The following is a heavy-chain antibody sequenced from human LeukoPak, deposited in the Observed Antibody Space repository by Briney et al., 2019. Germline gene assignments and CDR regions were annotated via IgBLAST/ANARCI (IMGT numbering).Heavy chain of an antibody. CDR2: IGSSISYI. V-gene: IGHV3-21*01. Sequence: GGSLRLSCAASGFTFSSYSMEWVRQAPGKGLEWVSFIGSSISYISYADSVKGRLTISRDNAKNSLYLQMNSLRAEDTAVYYCAREGYYFGMDVWGQGATVTVSS. CDR3: AREGYYFGMDV. CDR1: GFTFSSYS. J-gene: IGHJ6*02.